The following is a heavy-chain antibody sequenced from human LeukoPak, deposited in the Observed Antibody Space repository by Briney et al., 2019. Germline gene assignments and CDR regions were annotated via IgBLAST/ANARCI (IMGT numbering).Heavy chain of an antibody. CDR1: GGTFSSYA. D-gene: IGHD6-13*01. CDR2: MNPNSGNT. V-gene: IGHV1-8*02. Sequence: ASVKVSCKASGGTFSSYAISWVRQATGQGLEWMGWMNPNSGNTGYAQKFQGRVTMTRNTSISTAYMELSSLRSEDTAVYYCARALGIGAARTFDPWGQGTLVTVSS. J-gene: IGHJ5*02. CDR3: ARALGIGAARTFDP.